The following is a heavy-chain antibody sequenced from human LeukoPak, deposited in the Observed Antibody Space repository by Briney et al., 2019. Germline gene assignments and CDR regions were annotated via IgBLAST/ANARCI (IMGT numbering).Heavy chain of an antibody. V-gene: IGHV3-23*01. D-gene: IGHD3-22*01. CDR2: ITGSSAST. Sequence: PGGSLRLSCAASGFTFSTYAMNWVRQAPGKGLEWVSSITGSSASTYYADSVKGRFTISRDNSKNTLYLQMNSLRAEDTAVYFCAKLDYYDTHWGQGTLVTVSS. J-gene: IGHJ4*02. CDR3: AKLDYYDTH. CDR1: GFTFSTYA.